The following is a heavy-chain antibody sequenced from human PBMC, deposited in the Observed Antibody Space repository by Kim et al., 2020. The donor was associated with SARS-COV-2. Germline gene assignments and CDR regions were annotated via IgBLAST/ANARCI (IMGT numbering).Heavy chain of an antibody. CDR3: AKGQERGSFDS. D-gene: IGHD3-10*01. Sequence: TYYAASVKGRFTISRDNSKHTLYLQMSSLRADDTAVYYCAKGQERGSFDSGGQGTLVTVSS. CDR2: T. V-gene: IGHV3-23*01. J-gene: IGHJ4*02.